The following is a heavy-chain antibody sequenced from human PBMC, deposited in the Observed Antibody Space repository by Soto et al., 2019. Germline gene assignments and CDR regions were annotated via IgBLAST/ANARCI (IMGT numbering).Heavy chain of an antibody. CDR1: GFTFISYV. V-gene: IGHV3-30-3*01. D-gene: IGHD1-7*01. J-gene: IGHJ6*02. CDR3: AREVAEGGTHYYYGMDA. Sequence: GGSLRLSCAASGFTFISYVMYWVRQAPGKGLEWVAVISYDGSNKDYADPVKGRFTLSRDNSKNTLYLEMGSLRTDDTAVYYCAREVAEGGTHYYYGMDAWGRGTTVTVSS. CDR2: ISYDGSNK.